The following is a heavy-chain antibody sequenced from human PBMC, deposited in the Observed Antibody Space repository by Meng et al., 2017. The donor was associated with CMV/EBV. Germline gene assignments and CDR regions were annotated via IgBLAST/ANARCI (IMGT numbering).Heavy chain of an antibody. CDR3: ASRAYIAARPGAFDI. D-gene: IGHD6-6*01. V-gene: IGHV5-51*01. J-gene: IGHJ3*02. Sequence: GGSLRLSCKGSGYSFTSYWIGWVRQMPGKGLEWMGIIYPGDSDTRYSPSFQGQVTISADKSISTAYLQWSSLKASDTAMYYCASRAYIAARPGAFDIWGQGTMVTVSS. CDR2: IYPGDSDT. CDR1: GYSFTSYW.